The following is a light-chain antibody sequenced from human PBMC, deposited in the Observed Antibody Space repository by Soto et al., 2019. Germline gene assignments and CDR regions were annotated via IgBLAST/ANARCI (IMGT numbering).Light chain of an antibody. V-gene: IGKV1-5*03. CDR2: KAS. Sequence: DIQMTQSPSTLPASVGDRVTITCRASQDISLLAWYQQKPGKAPNLLIYKASSLESGVPSRFSGSGSGTEFTLTISSLQSDDFATYFCQQYNSYGRTFGQGTKVDIK. CDR3: QQYNSYGRT. CDR1: QDISL. J-gene: IGKJ1*01.